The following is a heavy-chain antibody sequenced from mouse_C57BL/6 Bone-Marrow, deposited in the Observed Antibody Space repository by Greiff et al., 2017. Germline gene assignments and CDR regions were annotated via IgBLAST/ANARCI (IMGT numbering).Heavy chain of an antibody. V-gene: IGHV1-82*01. J-gene: IGHJ2*01. CDR1: GYAFSSSW. D-gene: IGHD1-1*01. Sequence: QVQLQQSGPELVKPGASVKISCKASGYAFSSSWMNWVKQRPGKGLEWIGRIYPGGGDTNYNGKFKGKATLTADKSSSTAYMQLSSLTSEDSAVYFCARGGITTVVEDYWGQGTTLTVSS. CDR3: ARGGITTVVEDY. CDR2: IYPGGGDT.